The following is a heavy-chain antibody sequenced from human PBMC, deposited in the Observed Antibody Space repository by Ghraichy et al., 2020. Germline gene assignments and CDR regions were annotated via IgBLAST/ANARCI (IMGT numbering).Heavy chain of an antibody. CDR3: ARGKNRGWYSSSWYRWFDP. CDR2: INHSGST. D-gene: IGHD6-13*01. V-gene: IGHV4-34*01. Sequence: SETLSLTCAVYGGSFSGYYWSWIRQPPGKGLEWIGEINHSGSTNYNPSLKSRVTISVDTSKNQFSLKLSSVTAADTAVYYCARGKNRGWYSSSWYRWFDPWGQGTLVTVSS. J-gene: IGHJ5*02. CDR1: GGSFSGYY.